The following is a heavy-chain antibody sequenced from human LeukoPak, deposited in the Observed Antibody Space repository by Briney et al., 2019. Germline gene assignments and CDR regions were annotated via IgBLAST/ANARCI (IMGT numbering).Heavy chain of an antibody. CDR2: INHSGSS. CDR3: AREYSSSWSFDY. J-gene: IGHJ4*02. D-gene: IGHD6-13*01. V-gene: IGHV4-34*01. Sequence: SETLSLTCTVSGGSISSYYWSWIRQPPGKGLEWIGEINHSGSSNYNPSLKSRVTISVDTSKNQFSLKLSSVTAADTAVYYCAREYSSSWSFDYWGQGTLVTVSS. CDR1: GGSISSYY.